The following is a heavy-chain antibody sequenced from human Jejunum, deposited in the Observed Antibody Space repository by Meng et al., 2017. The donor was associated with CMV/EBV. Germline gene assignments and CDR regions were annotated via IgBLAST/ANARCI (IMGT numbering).Heavy chain of an antibody. CDR1: TYG. Sequence: TYGLRWVRQPPGKGLEWVANIKQDGSEKYYVDSVKGRFTISRDSAKNSLYLQMNSLRAEDTAVYYCARGFWDIVVVPASKSTWDYWGQGTLVTVSS. CDR3: ARGFWDIVVVPASKSTWDY. CDR2: IKQDGSEK. V-gene: IGHV3-7*01. D-gene: IGHD2-2*01. J-gene: IGHJ4*02.